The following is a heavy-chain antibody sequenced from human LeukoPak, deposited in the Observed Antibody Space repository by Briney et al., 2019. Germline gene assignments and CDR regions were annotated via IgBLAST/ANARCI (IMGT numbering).Heavy chain of an antibody. CDR3: ATETGIAAPGTGYFDY. Sequence: APVKVSCKVSGYTLTELSMHWVRQAPGKGLEWMGGFDPEDGETIYAQKFQGRVTMTEDTSTDTAYMELSSLRSEDTAVYYCATETGIAAPGTGYFDYWGQGTLVTVSS. CDR1: GYTLTELS. D-gene: IGHD6-13*01. V-gene: IGHV1-24*01. CDR2: FDPEDGET. J-gene: IGHJ4*02.